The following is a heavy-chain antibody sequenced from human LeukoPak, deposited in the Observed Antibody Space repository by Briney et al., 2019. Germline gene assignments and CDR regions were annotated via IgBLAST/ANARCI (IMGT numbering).Heavy chain of an antibody. CDR2: IYSDDRT. V-gene: IGHV3-53*04. CDR1: GFTASSNY. D-gene: IGHD2-8*01. J-gene: IGHJ3*02. Sequence: GGSLRLSCAASGFTASSNYMSWVRQAPGKGLEWVSVIYSDDRTYYADSVKGRFTISRHTSRKTLYLQMNSLRAEDTAVYYCAREVMAKRRAFDIWGQGTVVTVSS. CDR3: AREVMAKRRAFDI.